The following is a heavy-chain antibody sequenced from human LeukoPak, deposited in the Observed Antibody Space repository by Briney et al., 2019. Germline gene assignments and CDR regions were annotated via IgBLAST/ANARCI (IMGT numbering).Heavy chain of an antibody. CDR2: INHSGST. CDR1: GGSFSGYY. D-gene: IGHD3-3*01. CDR3: ARKLAVGYDFWSGYRGTDWFDP. Sequence: SETLSLTCAVYGGSFSGYYWSWIRQPPGKGLEWIGEINHSGSTNYDPSLKSRVTISVDTSKNQFSLKLSSVTAADTAVYYCARKLAVGYDFWSGYRGTDWFDPWGQGTLVTVSS. J-gene: IGHJ5*02. V-gene: IGHV4-34*01.